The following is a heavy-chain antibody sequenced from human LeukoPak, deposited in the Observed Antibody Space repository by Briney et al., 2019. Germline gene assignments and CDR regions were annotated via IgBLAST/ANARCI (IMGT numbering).Heavy chain of an antibody. Sequence: SVKVSCKAPGGTFSSYAISWVRQAPGQGLEWMGGIIPIFGTANYAQKFQGRVTITTDESTSTAYMELSSLRSEDTAVYYCARDRGYSGSYYSESDAFDIWGQGTMVTVSS. CDR2: IIPIFGTA. V-gene: IGHV1-69*05. CDR3: ARDRGYSGSYYSESDAFDI. D-gene: IGHD1-26*01. CDR1: GGTFSSYA. J-gene: IGHJ3*02.